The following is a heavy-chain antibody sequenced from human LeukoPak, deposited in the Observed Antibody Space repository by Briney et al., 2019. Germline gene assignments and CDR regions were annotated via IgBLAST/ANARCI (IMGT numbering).Heavy chain of an antibody. CDR1: GGSLIIYY. V-gene: IGHV4-59*01. J-gene: IGHJ4*02. CDR3: ARLKGTLMVDY. Sequence: PPETLSLPPRVPGGSLIIYYWSWIRQFSGKGLEWIGRIYHSGSTVYNPSLRSRVIISIDMSKNQFSLRLTSVTAADTAMYFCARLKGTLMVDYWGQGALVTVSS. CDR2: IYHSGST. D-gene: IGHD1-1*01.